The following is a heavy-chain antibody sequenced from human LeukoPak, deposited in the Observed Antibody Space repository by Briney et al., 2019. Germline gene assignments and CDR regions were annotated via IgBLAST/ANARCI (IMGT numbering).Heavy chain of an antibody. CDR3: AKDPLWGPKYYFDY. D-gene: IGHD3-10*01. V-gene: IGHV3-23*01. CDR1: GFTFSSYA. CDR2: ISGSGGST. Sequence: GRSLRLSCAASGFTFSSYAMSWVRQAPGKGLEWVSAISGSGGSTYYADSVKGRFTISRDNSKNTLYLQMNSLRAEDTAVYYCAKDPLWGPKYYFDYWGQGTLVTVSS. J-gene: IGHJ4*02.